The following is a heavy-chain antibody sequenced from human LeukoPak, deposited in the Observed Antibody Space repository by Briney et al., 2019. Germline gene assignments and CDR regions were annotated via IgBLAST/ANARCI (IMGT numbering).Heavy chain of an antibody. CDR3: ARGSGSNGFDI. V-gene: IGHV4-59*08. CDR2: IYYSGST. J-gene: IGHJ3*02. Sequence: SETLSLTCSVSGGSISTYYWSWIRQPPGKGLEWIGYIYYSGSTNYNPSLKSRVTVSLDTSKIQFSLRPRSVTAADTAVYYCARGSGSNGFDIWGQGTKVTVSS. CDR1: GGSISTYY. D-gene: IGHD1-26*01.